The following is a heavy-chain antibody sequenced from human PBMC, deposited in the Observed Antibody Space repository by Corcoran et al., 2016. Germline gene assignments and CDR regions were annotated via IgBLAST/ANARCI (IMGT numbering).Heavy chain of an antibody. CDR1: GGSISSSSYY. J-gene: IGHJ6*02. D-gene: IGHD6-19*01. CDR2: IYYSGST. CDR3: AKAVSQGYYYYGRDV. V-gene: IGHV4-39*07. Sequence: QLQLQESGPGLVKPSETLSLTCTVSGGSISSSSYYWGWIRQPPGKGLEWIGSIYYSGSTYYNPSLKSRVTISVDTSKNQFSLKLSSVTAADTAVYYCAKAVSQGYYYYGRDVWGQGTTVTVSS.